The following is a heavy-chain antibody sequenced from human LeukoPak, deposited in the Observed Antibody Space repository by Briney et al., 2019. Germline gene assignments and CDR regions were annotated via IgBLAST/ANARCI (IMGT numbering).Heavy chain of an antibody. J-gene: IGHJ4*02. D-gene: IGHD3-22*01. Sequence: PGGSLRLSCAASGLTFSDYYMSWIRQAPGTGLEWLSYISSSGSTIYYADSVKGRFTISRDNAKNSLYLQMGSLRAEDTAVYYCVSQGYFEGGGFRFDFWGQGTLVTVSA. CDR2: ISSSGSTI. CDR1: GLTFSDYY. V-gene: IGHV3-11*01. CDR3: VSQGYFEGGGFRFDF.